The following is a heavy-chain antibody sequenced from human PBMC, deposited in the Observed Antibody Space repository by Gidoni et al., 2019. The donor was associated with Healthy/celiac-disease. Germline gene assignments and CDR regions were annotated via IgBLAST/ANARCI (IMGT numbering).Heavy chain of an antibody. CDR3: ARRADSLQANTNAFDI. CDR2: IYPGDSDT. J-gene: IGHJ3*02. Sequence: EVQLVQSGAEVKKPGESLKISCKGSGYSFTSYWIGWVRQMPGKGLEWMGIIYPGDSDTRYSPSFQGQVTISADKSISTAYLQWSSLKASDTAMYYCARRADSLQANTNAFDIWGQGTMVTVSS. CDR1: GYSFTSYW. D-gene: IGHD1-1*01. V-gene: IGHV5-51*01.